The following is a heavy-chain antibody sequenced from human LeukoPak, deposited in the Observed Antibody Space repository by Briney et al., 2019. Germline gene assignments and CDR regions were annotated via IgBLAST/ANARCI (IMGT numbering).Heavy chain of an antibody. CDR1: GDSVSSNSAA. Sequence: SQTLSLTCAISGDSVSSNSAAWNWIRQSPSRGLEWLGRTYYRSKWYNDYAVSVKSRITINPDTSKNQFSLKLNSMTAADTAVYYCARGREIGYQLPLDYWGQGTLVTVSS. CDR2: TYYRSKWYN. D-gene: IGHD2-2*01. J-gene: IGHJ4*02. CDR3: ARGREIGYQLPLDY. V-gene: IGHV6-1*01.